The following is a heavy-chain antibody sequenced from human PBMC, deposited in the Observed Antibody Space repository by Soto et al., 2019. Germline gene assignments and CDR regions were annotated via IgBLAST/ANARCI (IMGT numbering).Heavy chain of an antibody. CDR2: IYPGDSDT. CDR3: ARQVLERARAYTPNFDY. Sequence: EVQLVQSGAEVKKSGESLKISCKGSGYTFTTYWIGWVRQMPGKGLEWMGIIYPGDSDTRYSPSFQGQVTISADKSIGTACLQWSSLKAADTAMYYCARQVLERARAYTPNFDYWGQGTLVTVSS. CDR1: GYTFTTYW. V-gene: IGHV5-51*01. D-gene: IGHD1-26*01. J-gene: IGHJ4*02.